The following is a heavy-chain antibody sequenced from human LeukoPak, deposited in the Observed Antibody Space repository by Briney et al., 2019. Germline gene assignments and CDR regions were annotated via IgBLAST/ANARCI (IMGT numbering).Heavy chain of an antibody. D-gene: IGHD2-15*01. CDR1: GYSFTSYW. Sequence: GESLKISCKGSGYSFTSYWIGWVRQMPGKGLEWMGIIYPGDADTRYSSSFQGQVTISADKSISTAYLQWSSLKASDTAMYYCARGYCSGGSCYPPAEGNYFDYWGQGTLVTVSS. CDR2: IYPGDADT. J-gene: IGHJ4*02. V-gene: IGHV5-51*01. CDR3: ARGYCSGGSCYPPAEGNYFDY.